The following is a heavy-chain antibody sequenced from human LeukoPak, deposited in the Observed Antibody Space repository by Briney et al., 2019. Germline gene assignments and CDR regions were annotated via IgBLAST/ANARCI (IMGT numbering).Heavy chain of an antibody. V-gene: IGHV4-30-4*01. D-gene: IGHD3-22*01. Sequence: SETLSLTCTVSGGSISSGDYYWSWIRQPPGEGLEWIGYIYYSGSTYYNPSLKSRVTISVDTSKNQFSLKLSSVTAADTAVYYYARVAYDSSGYYVPWFDPWGQGTLVTVSS. CDR2: IYYSGST. CDR3: ARVAYDSSGYYVPWFDP. J-gene: IGHJ5*02. CDR1: GGSISSGDYY.